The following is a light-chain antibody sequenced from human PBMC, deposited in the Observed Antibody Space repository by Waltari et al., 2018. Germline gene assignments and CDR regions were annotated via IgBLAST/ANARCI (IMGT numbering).Light chain of an antibody. CDR2: EGT. CDR3: CSYGGSSTWV. Sequence: QSALIQPASVSGSPGQSITISCIGISSDVGSYHLVSWYPQHPDKAPKLMIYEGTKRPSGVSNRFSGSKSGNTASLIISGLQAEDEGDYYCSYGGSSTWVFGGGTKLTVL. CDR1: SSDVGSYHL. V-gene: IGLV2-23*01. J-gene: IGLJ3*02.